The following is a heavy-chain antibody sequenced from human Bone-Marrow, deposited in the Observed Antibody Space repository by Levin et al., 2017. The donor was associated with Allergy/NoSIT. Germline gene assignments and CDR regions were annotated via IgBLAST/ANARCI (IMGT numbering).Heavy chain of an antibody. J-gene: IGHJ4*02. V-gene: IGHV3-30*04. Sequence: GGSLRLSCAASTFTFTSYNMHWVRQAPGKGLEWVALLSYDEKNKYYADSVRGRFTISRDTSKNTLYLEMNSLRPEDTALYYCARGYSGYYFDFWGQGTLVSVSS. D-gene: IGHD5-12*01. CDR2: LSYDEKNK. CDR3: ARGYSGYYFDF. CDR1: TFTFTSYN.